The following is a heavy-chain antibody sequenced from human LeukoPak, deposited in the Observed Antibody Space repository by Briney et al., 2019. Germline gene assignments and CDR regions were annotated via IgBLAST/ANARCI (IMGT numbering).Heavy chain of an antibody. CDR3: ARDRTTVSSPLDY. D-gene: IGHD4-17*01. V-gene: IGHV3-21*01. Sequence: PGGSLRLSCAASGFTFSSYTMNWVRQAPGKGLEWVSSIYSSGSYIYYADSVQGRFTISRDNAKNSLYLQMNSLRAEDTAVYYCARDRTTVSSPLDYWGRGTLVIVSS. J-gene: IGHJ4*02. CDR2: IYSSGSYI. CDR1: GFTFSSYT.